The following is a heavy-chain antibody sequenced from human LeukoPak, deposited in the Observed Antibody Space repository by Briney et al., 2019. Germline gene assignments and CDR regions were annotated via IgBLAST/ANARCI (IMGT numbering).Heavy chain of an antibody. D-gene: IGHD3-9*01. CDR3: ARRTTYFGWRPSESPSCFDY. V-gene: IGHV4-38-2*02. CDR1: GGSISSYY. J-gene: IGHJ4*02. CDR2: IYHSGST. Sequence: KASETLSLTCTVSGGSISSYYWGWIRQPPGKGLEWIGSIYHSGSTYYNPSLKSRVTISLDTSKNQFSLKMTSGTAADTAVYYCARRTTYFGWRPSESPSCFDYWGQGTLVTVSS.